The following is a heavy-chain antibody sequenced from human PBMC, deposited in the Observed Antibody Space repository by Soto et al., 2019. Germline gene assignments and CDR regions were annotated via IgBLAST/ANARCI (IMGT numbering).Heavy chain of an antibody. J-gene: IGHJ4*02. CDR2: ISSSSSDI. CDR1: GFAFSTYS. V-gene: IGHV3-48*01. CDR3: ARDTPTGF. D-gene: IGHD2-15*01. Sequence: VGSLRLSCAASGFAFSTYSMNWVRQAPGKGLEWVSYISSSSSDIYYGDSVKGRFTISRDNAKKSLFLQMNSLTAEDTAVYYCARDTPTGFWGRGTLVTVSS.